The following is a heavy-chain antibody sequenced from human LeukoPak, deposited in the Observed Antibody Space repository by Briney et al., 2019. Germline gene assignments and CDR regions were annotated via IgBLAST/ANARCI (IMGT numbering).Heavy chain of an antibody. Sequence: PGRCLRLSCAVYVLTFSVYYMSWISHAPERALEWVSGISWNSGSIGYADSVKGRFTISRDNAKNSLYLQMNSLRAEDTALYYCAKDRWEHGSMVYGMDVWGQGTTVTVSS. V-gene: IGHV3-9*01. D-gene: IGHD1/OR15-1a*01. J-gene: IGHJ6*02. CDR2: ISWNSGSI. CDR3: AKDRWEHGSMVYGMDV. CDR1: VLTFSVYY.